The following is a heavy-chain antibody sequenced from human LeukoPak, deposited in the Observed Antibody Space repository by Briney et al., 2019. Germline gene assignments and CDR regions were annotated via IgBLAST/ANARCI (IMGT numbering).Heavy chain of an antibody. J-gene: IGHJ4*02. Sequence: SQTLSLTCAISGDSVSSNSAAWNWIRQSPSRGLEWLGRTHYRSKWYNDYAVSVKSRITINPDTSKNQFSLQLNSVTPEDTAVYYCARGVYCSSTSCPYYFDYWGQGTLVTVSS. CDR1: GDSVSSNSAA. CDR2: THYRSKWYN. CDR3: ARGVYCSSTSCPYYFDY. V-gene: IGHV6-1*01. D-gene: IGHD2-2*01.